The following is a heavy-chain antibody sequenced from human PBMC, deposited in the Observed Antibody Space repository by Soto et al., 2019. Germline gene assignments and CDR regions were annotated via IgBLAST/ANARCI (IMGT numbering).Heavy chain of an antibody. Sequence: GASVKVSCKASGYPLNTYGISWVRQAPGQGLEWMGWISAYNGNTDYAQKLQGRVTVTTDTSTSTAYMELRSLRSDDTAVYYCARAEALEVAGTPYYYSMDVWGQGTTVTVSS. D-gene: IGHD6-19*01. CDR1: GYPLNTYG. J-gene: IGHJ6*02. CDR3: ARAEALEVAGTPYYYSMDV. CDR2: ISAYNGNT. V-gene: IGHV1-18*01.